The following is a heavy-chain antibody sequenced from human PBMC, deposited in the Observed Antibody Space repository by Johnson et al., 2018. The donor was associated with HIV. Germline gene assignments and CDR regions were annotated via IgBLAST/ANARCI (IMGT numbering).Heavy chain of an antibody. Sequence: VQLVESGGGVVQPGRSLRLSCAASGFTFSSYGMAWVRQAPGKGLEYVSAISSNGIGTYYANSVDGRFTISRDNDKNTLYLEMGSLRVEDMAVYYCARSRGPMRKDAFDIWGQGTKVTVSS. CDR3: ARSRGPMRKDAFDI. V-gene: IGHV3-64*01. J-gene: IGHJ3*02. D-gene: IGHD3-10*01. CDR1: GFTFSSYG. CDR2: ISSNGIGT.